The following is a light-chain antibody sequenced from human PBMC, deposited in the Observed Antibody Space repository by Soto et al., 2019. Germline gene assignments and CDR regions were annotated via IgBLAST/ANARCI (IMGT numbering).Light chain of an antibody. CDR2: AAS. Sequence: DILMTQSPSSLSASVGDRVTITCRASQSISSYLNWYQQKPGKAPKLLIYAASTLQSGVPSRFSGSGSGTDFTLTTSSLQPEDFATYYCQQSYSTPRTFGQGTKVEIK. J-gene: IGKJ1*01. V-gene: IGKV1-39*01. CDR3: QQSYSTPRT. CDR1: QSISSY.